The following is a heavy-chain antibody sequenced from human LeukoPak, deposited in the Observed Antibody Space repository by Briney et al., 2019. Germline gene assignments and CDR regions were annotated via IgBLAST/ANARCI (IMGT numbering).Heavy chain of an antibody. Sequence: GGSLRLSCAASGFTFSSSWMHWVHQAPGEGLVWVSRMNHDGSTTDYADSVKGRFTISRDNAKNTLYLQMNSLRGDDTAVYYCARAGYYRFDYWGQGTLVTVPS. V-gene: IGHV3-74*01. D-gene: IGHD2/OR15-2a*01. CDR1: GFTFSSSW. CDR3: ARAGYYRFDY. J-gene: IGHJ4*02. CDR2: MNHDGSTT.